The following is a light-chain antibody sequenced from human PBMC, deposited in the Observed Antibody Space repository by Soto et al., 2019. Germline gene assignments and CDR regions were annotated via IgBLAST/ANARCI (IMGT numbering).Light chain of an antibody. Sequence: EIVLTQSPGTLSLSPGGRATLSCRASQSVSSNYLAWYQQKPGQAPGLLIFGASSRAAGIPDRFSGSGSGTDFTLTISRLEPEDFATYYCQHYNSYSEAFGQGTKVELK. CDR3: QHYNSYSEA. V-gene: IGKV3-20*01. J-gene: IGKJ1*01. CDR1: QSVSSNY. CDR2: GAS.